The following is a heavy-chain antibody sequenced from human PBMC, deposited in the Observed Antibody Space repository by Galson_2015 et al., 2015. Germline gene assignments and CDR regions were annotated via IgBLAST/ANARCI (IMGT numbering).Heavy chain of an antibody. D-gene: IGHD6-6*01. CDR2: IWYDGGNK. V-gene: IGHV3-33*01. CDR1: GFTFSSYG. Sequence: SLRLSCAASGFTFSSYGMHWVRQAPGKGLEWVAVIWYDGGNKYYADSVKGRFTISRDNSKNTLYLQMNSLRAEDTAVYYCASENIEYSSHARPYWGQGTLVTVSS. CDR3: ASENIEYSSHARPY. J-gene: IGHJ4*02.